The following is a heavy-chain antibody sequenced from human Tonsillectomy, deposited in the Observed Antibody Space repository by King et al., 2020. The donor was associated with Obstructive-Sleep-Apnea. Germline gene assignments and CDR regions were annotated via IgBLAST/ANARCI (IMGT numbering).Heavy chain of an antibody. Sequence: VQLVESGGGLVQPGGSLRLSCAASGFTFSSYWMSWVRQAQGKGLEWWSNIKQDGSEKYYVDSVKGRFTSSRDNAKNSLYLQMNSLRAEETAVYYCARAVVVPAAVLYYYYGMDVWGQGTTVTVSS. D-gene: IGHD2-2*01. CDR1: GFTFSSYW. V-gene: IGHV3-7*03. J-gene: IGHJ6*02. CDR3: ARAVVVPAAVLYYYYGMDV. CDR2: IKQDGSEK.